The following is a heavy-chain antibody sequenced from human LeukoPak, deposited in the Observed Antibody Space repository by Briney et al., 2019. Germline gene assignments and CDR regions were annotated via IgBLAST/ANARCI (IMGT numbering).Heavy chain of an antibody. CDR3: ARGGYSSGWDYFDY. V-gene: IGHV3-21*01. D-gene: IGHD6-19*01. Sequence: GGSLRLSCAASGFTFSYYSMNWVRQAPGKGLEWVSSISGSSSYIYYADSVKGRFTISRDNAKNSLFLQINSLRVDHTAAYYCARGGYSSGWDYFDYWGQGTLVTVSS. J-gene: IGHJ4*02. CDR1: GFTFSYYS. CDR2: ISGSSSYI.